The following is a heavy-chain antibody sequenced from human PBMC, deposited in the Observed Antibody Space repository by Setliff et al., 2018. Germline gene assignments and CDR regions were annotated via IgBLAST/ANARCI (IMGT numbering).Heavy chain of an antibody. Sequence: SVKVSCKASGGTFSSYDISWVRQAPGQGLEWMGRIIPIFGTANYAQKFQGRVTITADKSTSTAYMELSRLRSEDTAVYYCARDPRQNDNFWSGYYYYYYYGMDVWGQGTTVTVSS. D-gene: IGHD3-3*01. CDR1: GGTFSSYD. CDR2: IIPIFGTA. J-gene: IGHJ6*02. CDR3: ARDPRQNDNFWSGYYYYYYYGMDV. V-gene: IGHV1-69*06.